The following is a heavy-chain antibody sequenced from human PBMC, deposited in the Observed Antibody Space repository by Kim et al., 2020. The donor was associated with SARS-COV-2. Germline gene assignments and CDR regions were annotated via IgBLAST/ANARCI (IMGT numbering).Heavy chain of an antibody. V-gene: IGHV4-34*01. D-gene: IGHD3-10*02. Sequence: SETLSHTCAVYGGSFSGYYWSWIRQPPGKGLEWIGEINHSGSTNYNPSLKSRVTISVDTSKNQFSLKLSSVTAADTAVYYCARGGVRFLAARTPPLDYWGQGTLVTVSS. CDR1: GGSFSGYY. CDR3: ARGGVRFLAARTPPLDY. CDR2: INHSGST. J-gene: IGHJ4*02.